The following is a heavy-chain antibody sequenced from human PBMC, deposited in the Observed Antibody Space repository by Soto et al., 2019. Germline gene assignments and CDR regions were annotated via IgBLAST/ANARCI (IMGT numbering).Heavy chain of an antibody. CDR2: MNPNSGNT. CDR3: ASLRGDFWSGYYTDAFDI. CDR1: GYTFTSYD. Sequence: ASVKVSCKASGYTFTSYDINWVRQATGQGLEWMGWMNPNSGNTGYAQKFQGRVTMTRNTSISTAYMELSSLRSEDTAVYYCASLRGDFWSGYYTDAFDIWGQGTMVTV. V-gene: IGHV1-8*01. J-gene: IGHJ3*02. D-gene: IGHD3-3*01.